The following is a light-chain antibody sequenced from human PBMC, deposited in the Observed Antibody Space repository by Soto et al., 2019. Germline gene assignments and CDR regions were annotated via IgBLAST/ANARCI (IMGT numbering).Light chain of an antibody. CDR2: DAS. J-gene: IGKJ1*01. CDR3: QQYNKWPLT. V-gene: IGKV3-15*01. CDR1: QSISSY. Sequence: EIVMTQSPATLSLSPGERATLSCRASQSISSYLAWYQQKPGQAPRLLIYDASTRATGIPVRFSGSASGTEFTLTISSLQSEDFTVYYCQQYNKWPLTFGQGTKVDI.